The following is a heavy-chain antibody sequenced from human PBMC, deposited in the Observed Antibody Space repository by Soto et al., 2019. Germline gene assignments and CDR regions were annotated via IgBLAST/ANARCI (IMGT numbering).Heavy chain of an antibody. CDR1: GGSISSYY. D-gene: IGHD3-10*01. CDR3: ARTYGRNFDY. J-gene: IGHJ4*02. CDR2: IYYSGST. V-gene: IGHV4-59*01. Sequence: QVQLQASGPGLVKPSETLSLTCTVSGGSISSYYWSWIRQPPGKGLEWIGYIYYSGSTNYNPSLNSLVAISVDTSKNQFSLKLSSVTAADTALYYCARTYGRNFDYWGQGTLVTVSS.